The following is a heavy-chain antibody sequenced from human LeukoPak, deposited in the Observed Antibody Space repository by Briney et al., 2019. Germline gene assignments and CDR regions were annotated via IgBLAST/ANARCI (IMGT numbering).Heavy chain of an antibody. J-gene: IGHJ4*02. CDR3: SREVGGSYWDY. CDR2: IRSKVYGRTT. V-gene: IGHV3-49*03. Sequence: PGGSLRLSCTASGFTFDYCTMSWFRQAPGMGLEWVGLIRSKVYGRTTEHAASVRGRFTISRDDSKSIVYLQMNSLKNEDTALYYCSREVGGSYWDYWGQGNQVTVSS. CDR1: GFTFDYCT. D-gene: IGHD1-26*01.